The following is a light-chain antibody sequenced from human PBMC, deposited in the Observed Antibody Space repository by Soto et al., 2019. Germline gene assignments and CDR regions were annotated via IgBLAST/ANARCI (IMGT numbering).Light chain of an antibody. CDR2: EVS. V-gene: IGLV2-8*01. CDR3: SSFAGSNSVL. CDR1: SSDVGGYNY. Sequence: QSALTQPPSASGSPGQSVTISCTGTSSDVGGYNYVSWYQQHPAKAPKLMIYEVSKRPSGVPDRFSGSKSGNTASLTVSGLQAEDEADYYCSSFAGSNSVLFGGVTKVTVL. J-gene: IGLJ2*01.